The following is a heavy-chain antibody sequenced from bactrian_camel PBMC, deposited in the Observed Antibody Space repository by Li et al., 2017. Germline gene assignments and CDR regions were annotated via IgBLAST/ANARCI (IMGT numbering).Heavy chain of an antibody. CDR2: IDKRGVT. CDR3: AKGDAAYYSGSYGNTETFAY. CDR1: GYTFSTHC. D-gene: IGHD2*01. Sequence: QLVESGGGSVESGGSLTLSCSASGYTFSTHCVGWFRQAPGKEREEVAGIDKRGVTSYGDSVKGRFTISQDNAKNTVYLQMNSLKPEDTAVYYCAKGDAAYYSGSYGNTETFAYWGQGTQVTVS. J-gene: IGHJ4*01. V-gene: IGHV3S53*01.